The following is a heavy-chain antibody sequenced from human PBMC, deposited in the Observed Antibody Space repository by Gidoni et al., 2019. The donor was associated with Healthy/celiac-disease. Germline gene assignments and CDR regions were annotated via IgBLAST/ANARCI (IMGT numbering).Heavy chain of an antibody. J-gene: IGHJ6*02. D-gene: IGHD5-18*01. CDR1: GFTFRSYG. CDR2: ISYDGSNK. Sequence: QVQQVESGGGVVQPGGSLRLSCAASGFTFRSYGMHWVRQAPGKGLEWVAVISYDGSNKYYADSVKGRFTISRDNSKNTLYLQMNSLRAEDTAVYYCAKGGYSYGHEYYYGMDVWGQGTTVTVSS. V-gene: IGHV3-30*18. CDR3: AKGGYSYGHEYYYGMDV.